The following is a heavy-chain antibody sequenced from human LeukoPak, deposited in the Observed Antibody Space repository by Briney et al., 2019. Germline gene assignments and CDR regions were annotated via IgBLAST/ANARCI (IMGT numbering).Heavy chain of an antibody. CDR1: GYTFTGYY. D-gene: IGHD3-9*01. CDR2: INPNSGGT. CDR3: ARVLRYFDWLPYFDY. Sequence: ASVKVSCKASGYTFTGYYMHWVRQAPGQGLEWMGWINPNSGGTNYAQKFQGRVTMTRDTSISTAYMVLSRLRSDDTAVYYCARVLRYFDWLPYFDYWGQGTLVTVSS. V-gene: IGHV1-2*02. J-gene: IGHJ4*02.